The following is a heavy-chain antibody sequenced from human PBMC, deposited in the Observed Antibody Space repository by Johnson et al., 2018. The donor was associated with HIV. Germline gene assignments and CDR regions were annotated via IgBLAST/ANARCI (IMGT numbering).Heavy chain of an antibody. D-gene: IGHD5-18*01. V-gene: IGHV3-64*01. Sequence: VQLVESGGGLVQPGGSLRLSCAASGFTFSSYAMHWVRQAPGKGLEYVSAISSNVGSTYYANSVKGRFTISRDNSKNTLYLQMGSLRAEDMAVYYCARGGRGYSYSYAFDIWGQGTMVTVSS. CDR3: ARGGRGYSYSYAFDI. CDR2: ISSNVGST. J-gene: IGHJ3*02. CDR1: GFTFSSYA.